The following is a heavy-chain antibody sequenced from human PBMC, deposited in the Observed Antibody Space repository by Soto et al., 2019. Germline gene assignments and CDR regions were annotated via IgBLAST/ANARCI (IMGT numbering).Heavy chain of an antibody. Sequence: QVQLQESGPGLVKPSQTLSLTCTVSGGSISSGGYYWSWIRQHPGKGLEWIGYIYYSGSTYYNPSLKSRVTISVETSKNQFSLKLSSVTAADTAVYYCAREARGYSGYDSPSRKFDYWGQGTLVTVSS. V-gene: IGHV4-31*03. CDR3: AREARGYSGYDSPSRKFDY. D-gene: IGHD5-12*01. J-gene: IGHJ4*02. CDR1: GGSISSGGYY. CDR2: IYYSGST.